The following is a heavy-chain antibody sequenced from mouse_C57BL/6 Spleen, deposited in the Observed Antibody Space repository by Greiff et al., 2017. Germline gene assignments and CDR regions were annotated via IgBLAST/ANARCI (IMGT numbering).Heavy chain of an antibody. Sequence: QVQLQQPGAELVRPGSSVKLSCKASGYTFTSYWMHWVKQRPIQGLEWIGNIDPSDSETHYNQKFKDKATLTVDKSSSTAYMQLSSLTSEDSAVYYCARGGYDGYPNYFDYWGQGTTLTVSS. CDR2: IDPSDSET. CDR1: GYTFTSYW. J-gene: IGHJ2*01. V-gene: IGHV1-52*01. CDR3: ARGGYDGYPNYFDY. D-gene: IGHD2-3*01.